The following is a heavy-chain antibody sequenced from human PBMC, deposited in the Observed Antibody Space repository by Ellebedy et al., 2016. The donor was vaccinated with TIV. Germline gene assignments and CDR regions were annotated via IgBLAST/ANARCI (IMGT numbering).Heavy chain of an antibody. CDR3: VRGRGRYLQIGP. D-gene: IGHD3-10*01. CDR1: GYTFSSYD. J-gene: IGHJ5*02. CDR2: MNPYSGNT. V-gene: IGHV1-8*02. Sequence: AASVKVSCMASGYTFSSYDINWVRQATGQGLEWMGWMNPYSGNTGYAQKFQGRVTMTTNTSISTAYMELSSLQTEDTAVYYCVRGRGRYLQIGPWGQGTLVTVSS.